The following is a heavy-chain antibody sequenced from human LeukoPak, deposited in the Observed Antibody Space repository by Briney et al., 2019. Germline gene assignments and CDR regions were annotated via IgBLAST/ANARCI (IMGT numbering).Heavy chain of an antibody. Sequence: GGSLRLSCVTSGFTFSTYDMHWVRQAPGKGLEWVAHIRYDGLKKRYADSVRGRVTVSRDNSKNTLYLQMNSLRAEDTAVYYCAKDRETFSSYGYFDYWGQGTLVPVSS. J-gene: IGHJ4*02. CDR3: AKDRETFSSYGYFDY. D-gene: IGHD2-21*01. CDR2: IRYDGLKK. V-gene: IGHV3-30*02. CDR1: GFTFSTYD.